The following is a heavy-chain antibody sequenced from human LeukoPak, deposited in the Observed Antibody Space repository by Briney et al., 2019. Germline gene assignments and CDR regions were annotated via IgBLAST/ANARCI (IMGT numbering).Heavy chain of an antibody. CDR2: MNSETGTV. D-gene: IGHD4-17*01. J-gene: IGHJ4*02. V-gene: IGHV3-48*02. CDR1: EFTFSIYT. Sequence: GGSLRLSCAASEFTFSIYTMNWVRQAPGKGLEWISYMNSETGTVSYADSVKGRFTISRGGAKNSVYLQMNSLRDEDTALYYCARDRDYAFDYWGRGSLVTVSS. CDR3: ARDRDYAFDY.